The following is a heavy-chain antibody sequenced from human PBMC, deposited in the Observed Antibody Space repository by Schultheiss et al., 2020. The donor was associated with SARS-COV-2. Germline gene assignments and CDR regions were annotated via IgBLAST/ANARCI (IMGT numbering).Heavy chain of an antibody. Sequence: SETLSLTCTVSGGSVSSGGYYWSWIRQHPGKGLEWIGYIYYSGSTNYNPSLKSRVTISVDTSKNQFSLKLSSVTAADTAVYYCARDRGYSYGSFGYYGMDVWGQGTTVTVSS. D-gene: IGHD5-18*01. V-gene: IGHV4-61*08. J-gene: IGHJ6*02. CDR1: GGSVSSGGYY. CDR3: ARDRGYSYGSFGYYGMDV. CDR2: IYYSGST.